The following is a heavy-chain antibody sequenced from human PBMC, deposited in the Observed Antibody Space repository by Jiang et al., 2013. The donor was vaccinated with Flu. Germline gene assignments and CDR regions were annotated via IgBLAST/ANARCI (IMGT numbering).Heavy chain of an antibody. CDR3: ARDRIVPVARDDNSYHGMDV. CDR1: GGSIGGGGYY. CDR2: IYNSGST. Sequence: GSGLVKPSQTLSLTCSVSGGSIGGGGYYWTWIRQLPGKGLEWIGNIYNSGSTFYNPSLKSRVTISIDVSENHFSLQLNSLTAADTAVYYCARDRIVPVARDDNSYHGMDVWGQGTAVTVSS. V-gene: IGHV4-31*02. D-gene: IGHD2-2*01. J-gene: IGHJ6*02.